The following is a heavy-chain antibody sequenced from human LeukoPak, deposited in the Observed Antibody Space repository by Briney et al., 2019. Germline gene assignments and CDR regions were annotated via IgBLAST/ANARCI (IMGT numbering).Heavy chain of an antibody. J-gene: IGHJ4*02. Sequence: GESLKISCKASGYTFGSYYTHWVRQAPGQGLEWMGVINPSVGSTSYAQKCQGRVTMTRDTSTSTVYMELSSLRSEDTAIYYCARDQGPRYFDYWGQGILVTVSS. CDR1: GYTFGSYY. V-gene: IGHV1-46*01. CDR2: INPSVGST. CDR3: ARDQGPRYFDY.